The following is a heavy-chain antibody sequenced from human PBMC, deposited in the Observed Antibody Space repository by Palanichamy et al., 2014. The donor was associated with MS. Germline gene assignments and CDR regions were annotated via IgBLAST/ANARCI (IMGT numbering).Heavy chain of an antibody. CDR1: GFSFNDHY. J-gene: IGHJ5*02. V-gene: IGHV3-72*01. Sequence: EVQVVEVWGRTWSSLGGSLRLSCAVSGFSFNDHYMGWVRQAPGKGLEWVGRIKHKPANYATQYADSVKGRFTISRDDSKNSLYLQMNSLKIDDTAVYYCVDLGTGGIYMPWGQGTLVTVSS. CDR2: IKHKPANYAT. CDR3: VDLGTGGIYMP. D-gene: IGHD1-14*01.